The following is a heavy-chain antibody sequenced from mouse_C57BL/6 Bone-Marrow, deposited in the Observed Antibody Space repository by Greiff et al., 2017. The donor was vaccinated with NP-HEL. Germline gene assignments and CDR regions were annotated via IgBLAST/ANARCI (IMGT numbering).Heavy chain of an antibody. V-gene: IGHV1-15*01. J-gene: IGHJ2*01. CDR2: IDPETGGT. Sequence: QVQLKESGAELVRPGASVTLSCKASGYTFTDYEMHWVKQTPVHGLEWIGAIDPETGGTAYNQKFKGKAILTADKSSSTAYMELRSLTSEDSAVYYCTRLGYYVDYWGQGTTLTVSS. D-gene: IGHD2-1*01. CDR1: GYTFTDYE. CDR3: TRLGYYVDY.